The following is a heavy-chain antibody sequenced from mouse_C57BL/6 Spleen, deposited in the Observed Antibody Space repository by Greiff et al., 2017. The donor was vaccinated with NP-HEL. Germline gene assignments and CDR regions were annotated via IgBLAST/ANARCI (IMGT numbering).Heavy chain of an antibody. D-gene: IGHD1-1*01. J-gene: IGHJ1*03. CDR2: INPSTGGT. Sequence: VQLKESGPELVKPGASVKISCKASGYSFTGYYMNWVKQSPEKSLEWIGEINPSTGGTTYNQKFKAKATLTVDKSSSTAYMQLKSLTSEDSAVYYCARYSTVVATRGYFDVWGTGTTVTVSS. CDR1: GYSFTGYY. V-gene: IGHV1-42*01. CDR3: ARYSTVVATRGYFDV.